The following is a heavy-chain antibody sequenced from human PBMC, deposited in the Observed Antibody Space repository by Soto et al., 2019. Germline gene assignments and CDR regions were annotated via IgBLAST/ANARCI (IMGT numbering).Heavy chain of an antibody. CDR1: GLTADSGLTYSNYA. CDR3: VKCTVGTIRSSGWCNWFYP. Sequence: EVQLLESGGGLVQPGGSLRLSYVASGLTADSGLTYSNYAMSWVRQAPGKGLEWVSAKRPGGGGTFYADSVKGRFTMSRDNSKSTLYLQMNSLRVEDTALYDWVKCTVGTIRSSGWCNWFYPWGQGTLVTVSS. D-gene: IGHD6-19*01. J-gene: IGHJ5*02. CDR2: KRPGGGGT. V-gene: IGHV3-23*01.